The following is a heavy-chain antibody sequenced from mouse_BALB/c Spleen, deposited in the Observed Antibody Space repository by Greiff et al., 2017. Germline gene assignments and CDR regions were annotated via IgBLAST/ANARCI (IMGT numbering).Heavy chain of an antibody. V-gene: IGHV14-4*02. CDR3: NAYGYYVLFAY. D-gene: IGHD2-3*01. CDR1: GFNIKDYY. Sequence: VQLKQSGAELVRSGASVKLSCTASGFNIKDYYMHWVKQRPEQGLEWIGWIDPENGDTEYAPKFQGKATMTADTSSNTAYLQLSSLTSEDTAVYYCNAYGYYVLFAYWGQGTLVTVAA. J-gene: IGHJ3*01. CDR2: IDPENGDT.